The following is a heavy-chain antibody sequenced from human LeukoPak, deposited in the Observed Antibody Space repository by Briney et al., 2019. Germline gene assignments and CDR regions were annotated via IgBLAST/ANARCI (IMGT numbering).Heavy chain of an antibody. J-gene: IGHJ4*02. CDR3: TRGGYSFGFDY. CDR2: IYSGGNT. Sequence: GGSLRLSCAASGFTVSSTYMNWVRQAPGKGLEWVSVIYSGGNTNYADSVKGRFTISRDNSKNTLYLQMNSLRAEDTAVYYCTRGGYSFGFDYWGQGTLVTASS. CDR1: GFTVSSTY. V-gene: IGHV3-53*01. D-gene: IGHD5-18*01.